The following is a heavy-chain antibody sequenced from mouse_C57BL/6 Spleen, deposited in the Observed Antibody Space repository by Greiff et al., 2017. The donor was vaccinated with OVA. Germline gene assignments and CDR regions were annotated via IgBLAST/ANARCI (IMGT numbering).Heavy chain of an antibody. Sequence: QVQLQQPGAELVKPGASVKVSCKASGYTFTSYWMHWVKQRPGQGLEWIGRIHPSDSDTNYNQKFKGKATLTVDKSSSTAYMQLSSLTSEDSAFYYCAIEGDYFYFDYWGQGTTLTVSS. D-gene: IGHD2-13*01. CDR2: IHPSDSDT. CDR3: AIEGDYFYFDY. J-gene: IGHJ2*01. V-gene: IGHV1-74*01. CDR1: GYTFTSYW.